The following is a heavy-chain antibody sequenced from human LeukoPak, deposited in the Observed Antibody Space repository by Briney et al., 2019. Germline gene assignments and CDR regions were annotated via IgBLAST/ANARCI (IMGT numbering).Heavy chain of an antibody. CDR1: GGSISSYY. J-gene: IGHJ5*02. CDR2: IYYSGST. D-gene: IGHD1-26*01. Sequence: SETLSLTCTVSGGSISSYYWSWIRQPPGKGQEYIGYIYYSGSTNYNPSLKSRVTISVDTSKNQFSLKLSSVTAADTAVYYCARAVGAITNWFDPWGQGTLVTVSS. V-gene: IGHV4-59*01. CDR3: ARAVGAITNWFDP.